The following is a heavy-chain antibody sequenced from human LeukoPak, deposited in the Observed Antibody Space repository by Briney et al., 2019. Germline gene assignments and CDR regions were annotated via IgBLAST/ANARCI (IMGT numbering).Heavy chain of an antibody. J-gene: IGHJ4*02. CDR2: IYKDASST. Sequence: GGSLRLSWAASGFTLSDFWMSWVRQAPGKGLGWVSGIYKDASSTKYVGFVKGRFTISRDQSKTTVYLQIASLRVEDTAVYSCAKARGAHLSSYHFDYWGPGTLVTVSS. CDR3: AKARGAHLSSYHFDY. D-gene: IGHD3-10*01. V-gene: IGHV3-23*03. CDR1: GFTLSDFW.